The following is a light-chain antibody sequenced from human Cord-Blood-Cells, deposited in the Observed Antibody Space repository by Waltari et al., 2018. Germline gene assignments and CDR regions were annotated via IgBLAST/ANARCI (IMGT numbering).Light chain of an antibody. V-gene: IGKV4-1*01. Sequence: DIVMTQSPDSLAVSLGERATINCKSSQSVLYSSNNKNYLAWYQQKPGQPPKLLIYWASTRESGVPDLFSGSGSRTDFTLTISSLQAEDVAVYYCQQYYSTPYTFGQGTKLEIK. CDR3: QQYYSTPYT. CDR2: WAS. J-gene: IGKJ2*01. CDR1: QSVLYSSNNKNY.